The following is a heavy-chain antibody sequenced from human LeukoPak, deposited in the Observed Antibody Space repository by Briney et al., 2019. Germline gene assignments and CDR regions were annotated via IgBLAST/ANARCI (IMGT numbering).Heavy chain of an antibody. CDR1: GFTFSNAW. CDR2: IKSKTGGETT. J-gene: IGHJ4*02. Sequence: PGGSLRLSCAASGFTFSNAWMSWVGQAPGKGLEWVGRIKSKTGGETTDYAAPVKGRFTISRDDSKNTLYLQMNSLKTEDTAVYYCLRDWYGSGSYWQIRESYFDYWGQGTLVTVSS. CDR3: LRDWYGSGSYWQIRESYFDY. V-gene: IGHV3-15*01. D-gene: IGHD3-10*01.